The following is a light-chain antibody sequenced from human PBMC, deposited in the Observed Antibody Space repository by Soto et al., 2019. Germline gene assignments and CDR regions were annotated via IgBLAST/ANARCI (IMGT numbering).Light chain of an antibody. V-gene: IGLV2-14*03. CDR3: SSYTISSTLGV. J-gene: IGLJ1*01. Sequence: QSVLTQPASVSGSPGQSITISCTGTSSDVGTFNYVSWYQQHPGKAPKLIIYDVSDRPSGVSNRFSGSKSGNTASLTISGLQAEDEADYYCSSYTISSTLGVFGTGTKVTVL. CDR1: SSDVGTFNY. CDR2: DVS.